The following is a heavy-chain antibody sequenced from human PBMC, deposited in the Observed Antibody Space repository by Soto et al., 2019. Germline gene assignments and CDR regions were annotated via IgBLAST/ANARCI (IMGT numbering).Heavy chain of an antibody. CDR3: ARGGDSSSWYDYGMDV. CDR2: INAGNGNT. J-gene: IGHJ6*02. CDR1: GYTFTSYA. D-gene: IGHD6-13*01. V-gene: IGHV1-3*01. Sequence: QVQLVQSGAEVKKPGASVKVSCKASGYTFTSYAMHWVRQAPGQRLEWMGWINAGNGNTKYSQKFQGRVTITRDTSASTAYMELSSLRSEDTAVYYCARGGDSSSWYDYGMDVWGQGTTVTVSS.